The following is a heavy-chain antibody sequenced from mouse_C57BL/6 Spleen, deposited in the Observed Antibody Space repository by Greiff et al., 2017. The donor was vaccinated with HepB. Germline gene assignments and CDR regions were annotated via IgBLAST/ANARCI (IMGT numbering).Heavy chain of an antibody. D-gene: IGHD4-1*01. V-gene: IGHV1-52*01. J-gene: IGHJ4*01. CDR3: ARYWEAMDY. Sequence: QVQLKQPGAELVRPGSSVKLSCKASGYTFTSYWMHWVKQRPIQGLEWIGNIDPSDSETHYNQKFKDKATLTVDKSSSTAYMQLSSLTSEDSAVYYCARYWEAMDYWGQGTSVTVSS. CDR1: GYTFTSYW. CDR2: IDPSDSET.